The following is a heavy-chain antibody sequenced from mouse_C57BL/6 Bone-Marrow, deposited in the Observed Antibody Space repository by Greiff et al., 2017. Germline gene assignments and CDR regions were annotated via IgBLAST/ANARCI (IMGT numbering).Heavy chain of an antibody. CDR1: GYTFTSYW. CDR2: IYPGSGRT. D-gene: IGHD2-5*01. Sequence: QVQLQQPGAELVKPGASVKMSCKASGYTFTSYWITWVKQRPGQGLEWIGDIYPGSGRTNYNEKFKGKATLPVDTSSSTAYLQLSSLTSEDSAVYYCARPYYSNYWYFDVWGTGTTVTVSS. V-gene: IGHV1-55*01. J-gene: IGHJ1*03. CDR3: ARPYYSNYWYFDV.